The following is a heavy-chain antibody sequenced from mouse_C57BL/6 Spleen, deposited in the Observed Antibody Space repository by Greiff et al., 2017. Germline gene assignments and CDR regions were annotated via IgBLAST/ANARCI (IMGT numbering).Heavy chain of an antibody. J-gene: IGHJ3*01. CDR2: IDPENGDT. V-gene: IGHV14-4*01. CDR3: TTRDGYDAY. CDR1: GFNIKDDY. D-gene: IGHD2-2*01. Sequence: EVKVVESGAELVRPGASVKLSCTASGFNIKDDYMHWVKQRPEQGLEWIGWIDPENGDTEYASKFQGKATITADTSSNTAYLQLSSLTSEDTAVYYCTTRDGYDAYWGQGTLVTVSA.